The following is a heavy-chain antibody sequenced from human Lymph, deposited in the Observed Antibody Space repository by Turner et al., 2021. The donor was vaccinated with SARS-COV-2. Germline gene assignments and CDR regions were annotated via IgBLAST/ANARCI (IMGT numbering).Heavy chain of an antibody. D-gene: IGHD3-10*01. J-gene: IGHJ4*02. Sequence: QVQLVESGGGVVQTGRSLRLSCAASGFTLNNYPMHWVRQAPGKGLEWLAVISYDGSNKYYADSVKGRFTISRDNSKNTLYLQMNSLRAEDTAVYYCARDSSGSGTLDYWGQGTLVTVSS. V-gene: IGHV3-30-3*01. CDR1: GFTLNNYP. CDR2: ISYDGSNK. CDR3: ARDSSGSGTLDY.